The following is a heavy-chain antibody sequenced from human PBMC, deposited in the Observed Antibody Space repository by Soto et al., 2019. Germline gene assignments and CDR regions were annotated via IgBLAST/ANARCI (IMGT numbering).Heavy chain of an antibody. D-gene: IGHD2-15*01. CDR3: ARDLPYCSGGSCYSSWFDP. CDR1: GGSISSGDYY. V-gene: IGHV4-30-4*01. Sequence: SETLSLTCTVSGGSISSGDYYWSWIRQPPGKGLEWIGYIYYSGSTYYNLSLKSRVTISVDTSKNQFSLKLSSVTAADTAVYYCARDLPYCSGGSCYSSWFDPWGQGTLVTAPQ. J-gene: IGHJ5*02. CDR2: IYYSGST.